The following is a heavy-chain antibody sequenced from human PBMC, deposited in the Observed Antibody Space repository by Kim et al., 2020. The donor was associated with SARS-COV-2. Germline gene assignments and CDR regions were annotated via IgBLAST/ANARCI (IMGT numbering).Heavy chain of an antibody. CDR3: AKDISKGISSSSYVWGSYRYRGYNWFDP. CDR2: ISWNSGSI. J-gene: IGHJ5*02. CDR1: GFTFGDYA. V-gene: IGHV3-9*01. Sequence: GGSLRLSCAASGFTFGDYAMHWVRQAPGKGLEWVSGISWNSGSIGYADSVKGRFTISRDNAKNSLYLQMNSLRAEDTALYYCAKDISKGISSSSYVWGSYRYRGYNWFDPWGQGTLVTVSS. D-gene: IGHD3-16*02.